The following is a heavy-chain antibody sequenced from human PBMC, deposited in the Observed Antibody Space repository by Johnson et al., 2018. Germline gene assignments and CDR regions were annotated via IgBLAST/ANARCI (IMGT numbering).Heavy chain of an antibody. V-gene: IGHV5-51*01. CDR1: GYSFTSYW. CDR2: IYPGDSDT. D-gene: IGHD6-19*01. CDR3: ARHRSPYGLGYAFDI. J-gene: IGHJ3*02. Sequence: VQLVQSGAEVKKPGESLKISCKGSGYSFTSYWIGWVRQMPGKGLEWMGIIYPGDSDTRYSPSFQGQVTISADKSISTAYLQWSSLKAPDTAMYYCARHRSPYGLGYAFDIWGQGTMVTVSS.